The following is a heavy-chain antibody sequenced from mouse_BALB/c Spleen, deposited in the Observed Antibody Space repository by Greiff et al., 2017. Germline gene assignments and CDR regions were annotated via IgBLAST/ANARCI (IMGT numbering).Heavy chain of an antibody. CDR3: ANWDAMDY. CDR2: ISYDGSN. Sequence: EVQLVESGPGLVKPSQSLSLTCSVTGYSITSGYYWNWIRQFPGNKLEWMGYISYDGSNNYNPSLKNRISITRDTSKNQFFLKLNSVTTEDTATYYCANWDAMDYWGQGTSVTVSS. D-gene: IGHD4-1*01. J-gene: IGHJ4*01. V-gene: IGHV3-6*02. CDR1: GYSITSGYY.